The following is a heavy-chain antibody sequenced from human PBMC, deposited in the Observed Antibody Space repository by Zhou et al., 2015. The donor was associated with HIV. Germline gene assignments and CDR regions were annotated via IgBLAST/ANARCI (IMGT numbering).Heavy chain of an antibody. CDR2: IRYDGSNK. Sequence: QLQLEESGGGVVQPGGSLRLSCEATGFNFDITGMHWVRQAPGKGLEWVAFIRYDGSNKYYADSVKGRFSISRDNSKNTVYLQMNSLRAEDTAVYYCAREESYYGSGSYYNVAYHYYYGMDVWGQGTTVTVSS. D-gene: IGHD3-10*01. CDR1: GFNFDITG. J-gene: IGHJ6*02. V-gene: IGHV3-30*02. CDR3: AREESYYGSGSYYNVAYHYYYGMDV.